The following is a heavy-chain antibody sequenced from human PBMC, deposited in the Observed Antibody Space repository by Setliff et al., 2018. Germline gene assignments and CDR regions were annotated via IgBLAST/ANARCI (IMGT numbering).Heavy chain of an antibody. J-gene: IGHJ4*02. CDR2: INHSGST. CDR3: ARGPTDSSGYQGSFDY. D-gene: IGHD3-22*01. CDR1: GGSFSGYY. V-gene: IGHV4-34*01. Sequence: PSETLSLTCAVYGGSFSGYYWSWIRQPPGKGLEWIGEINHSGSTNYNPSLKSRVTISVDTSKNQFSLKLSSVTAADTAVYYCARGPTDSSGYQGSFDYWGQETLVTVSS.